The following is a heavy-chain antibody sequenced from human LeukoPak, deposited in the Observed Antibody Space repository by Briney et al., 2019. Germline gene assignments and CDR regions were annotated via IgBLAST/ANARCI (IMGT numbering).Heavy chain of an antibody. Sequence: GRFLRLSCAASGFTFSSYGMHWVRQAPGKGLEWVAVISYDGSNKYYADSVKGRFTISRDNSKNTLYLQMNSLRAEDTAVYYCAKVPDGDYGVDYWGQGTLVTVSS. CDR3: AKVPDGDYGVDY. J-gene: IGHJ4*02. V-gene: IGHV3-30*18. CDR2: ISYDGSNK. CDR1: GFTFSSYG. D-gene: IGHD4-17*01.